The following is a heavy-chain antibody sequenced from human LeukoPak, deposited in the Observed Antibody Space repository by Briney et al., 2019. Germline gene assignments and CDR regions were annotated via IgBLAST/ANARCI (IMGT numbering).Heavy chain of an antibody. D-gene: IGHD2-8*01. V-gene: IGHV3-53*01. J-gene: IGHJ2*01. CDR2: IYKARNT. Sequence: PGGSLRLSCAASGFTVSSNYMNWVRQAPGRGPEWVSVIYKARNTFYADSVKGRFTMSRDNSKNTLYLQMNSLRAEDTAVYYCARVLLDTNGDQYWYYDLWGRGTLVTVSS. CDR3: ARVLLDTNGDQYWYYDL. CDR1: GFTVSSNY.